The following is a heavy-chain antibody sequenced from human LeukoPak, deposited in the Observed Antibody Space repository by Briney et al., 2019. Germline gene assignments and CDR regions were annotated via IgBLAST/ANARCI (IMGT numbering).Heavy chain of an antibody. V-gene: IGHV1-46*01. J-gene: IGHJ4*02. Sequence: GASVSVSYKASGYTFTIYYMQWVRQAPGQGREGMGIINPSGGSTSYAQNFQARVTMPRATSTSTVYMELSSLRSEDTAVYYCARDQYSSGWYSFDYWGQGTLVTVSS. CDR3: ARDQYSSGWYSFDY. CDR2: INPSGGST. D-gene: IGHD6-19*01. CDR1: GYTFTIYY.